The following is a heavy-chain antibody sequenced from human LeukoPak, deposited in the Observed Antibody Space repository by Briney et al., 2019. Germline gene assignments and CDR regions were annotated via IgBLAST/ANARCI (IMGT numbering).Heavy chain of an antibody. D-gene: IGHD5-24*01. CDR1: GFTFSSYA. V-gene: IGHV3-30*04. Sequence: PGGSLRLSCAASGFTFSSYAMHWVRQAPGKGLEWVAVISYDGSNKYYADSVKGRFTISRDNAKNSLYLQMNSLRAEDTAVYYCARDRGGYNSHDYWGQGTLVTVSS. J-gene: IGHJ4*02. CDR2: ISYDGSNK. CDR3: ARDRGGYNSHDY.